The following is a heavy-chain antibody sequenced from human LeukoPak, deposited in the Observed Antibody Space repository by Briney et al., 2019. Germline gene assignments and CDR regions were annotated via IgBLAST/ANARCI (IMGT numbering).Heavy chain of an antibody. CDR2: INHSGST. CDR3: ARVDCGGDCYSDDY. D-gene: IGHD2-21*02. CDR1: GGSLNGYY. J-gene: IGHJ4*02. Sequence: PSETLSLTCAVYGGSLNGYYWSWIRQSPGKGLEWIGEINHSGSTNYNPSLKSRVTISVDTSKNQFSLKLSSVTAADTAVYYCARVDCGGDCYSDDYWGQGTLVTVSS. V-gene: IGHV4-34*01.